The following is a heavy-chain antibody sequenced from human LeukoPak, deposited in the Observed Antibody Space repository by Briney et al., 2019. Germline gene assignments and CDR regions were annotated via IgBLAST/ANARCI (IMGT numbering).Heavy chain of an antibody. D-gene: IGHD2-15*01. CDR2: IYSSGIT. J-gene: IGHJ4*02. CDR3: ATEGPLIWRPPHFES. Sequence: SSETLSLTCSVSGVSVSNYYWAWVRQPAGKGPEWIGRIYSSGITNYNPSLRSRVSVSLDTSKNQFSLKLNSVTAADTAVYYCATEGPLIWRPPHFESWGQGTLAIVSS. V-gene: IGHV4-4*07. CDR1: GVSVSNYY.